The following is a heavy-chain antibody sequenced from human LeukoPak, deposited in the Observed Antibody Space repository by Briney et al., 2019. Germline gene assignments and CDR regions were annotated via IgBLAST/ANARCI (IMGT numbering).Heavy chain of an antibody. V-gene: IGHV3-30*18. CDR1: GFTFSSYG. CDR2: ISYDGSNK. J-gene: IGHJ4*02. CDR3: AKSGVQLPVFDY. Sequence: GGSLRLSCAASGFTFSSYGMHWVRQAPGKGLEWVAVISYDGSNKYYADSVKGRFTISRDSSKNTLYLQMNSLRAEDTAVYYCAKSGVQLPVFDYWGQGTLVTVSS. D-gene: IGHD5-18*01.